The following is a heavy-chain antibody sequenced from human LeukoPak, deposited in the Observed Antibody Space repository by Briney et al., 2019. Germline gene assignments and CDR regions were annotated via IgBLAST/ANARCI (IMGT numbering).Heavy chain of an antibody. CDR3: ARTTRGYSDY. V-gene: IGHV4-39*01. Sequence: SETLSLTCAVSGASVSGSNYYWGWIRQPPGKGLEWIGNIYSSGSTYYNASLQSRVTISIDTSKNQFSLKLSSVTAADTAVYYCARTTRGYSDYWGQGTLVTVSS. CDR2: IYSSGST. CDR1: GASVSGSNYY. J-gene: IGHJ4*02. D-gene: IGHD5-12*01.